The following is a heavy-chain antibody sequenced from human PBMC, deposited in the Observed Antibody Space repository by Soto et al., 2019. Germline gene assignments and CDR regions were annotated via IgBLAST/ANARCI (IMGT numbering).Heavy chain of an antibody. V-gene: IGHV1-8*01. CDR2: MNPSNGNA. CDR1: GYTFITYD. D-gene: IGHD5-12*01. J-gene: IGHJ4*02. CDR3: ASQRGTDYMTSLDY. Sequence: ASVKVSCKASGYTFITYDINWVRQATGQGLEWMGWMNPSNGNAGYAQKFQGRLTMTRNTSISTAYMELSSLRSDDTAVYYCASQRGTDYMTSLDYWGQGTLVTVSS.